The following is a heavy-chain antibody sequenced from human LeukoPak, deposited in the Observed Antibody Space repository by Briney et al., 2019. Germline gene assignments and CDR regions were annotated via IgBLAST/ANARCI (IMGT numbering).Heavy chain of an antibody. D-gene: IGHD5-24*01. V-gene: IGHV3-7*03. Sequence: GGSLRLSCAASGFALSSHWMTWVRQVSGRGPEWVANVNRDGSETYYLDSVKGRFTISKDNAKNSLYLQMNSLRAEDTALYHCARHNGMHVWSQGTTVIVSS. CDR2: VNRDGSET. J-gene: IGHJ6*02. CDR1: GFALSSHW. CDR3: ARHNGMHV.